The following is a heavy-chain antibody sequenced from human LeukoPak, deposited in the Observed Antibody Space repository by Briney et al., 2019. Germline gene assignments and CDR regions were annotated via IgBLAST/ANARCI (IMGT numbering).Heavy chain of an antibody. CDR2: IYHSGST. Sequence: SETLSLTCAVSGYSISSGYYWGWIRQPPGKGLEWIGSIYHSGSTYYNPSLKSRVTISVDTSKNQFSLKLSSVTAADTAMYYCARSIAVAVYFDYWGQGTLVTVSS. CDR1: GYSISSGYY. V-gene: IGHV4-38-2*01. CDR3: ARSIAVAVYFDY. J-gene: IGHJ4*02. D-gene: IGHD6-19*01.